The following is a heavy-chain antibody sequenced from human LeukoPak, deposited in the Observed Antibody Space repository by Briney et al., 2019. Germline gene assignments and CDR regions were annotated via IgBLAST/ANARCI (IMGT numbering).Heavy chain of an antibody. CDR3: ATLEKSTITGRGFDY. Sequence: SETLSLTCTVSGGSISSYYWSWIRQPPGKGLEWIGYFYYTGSSNYNPPLKSRVTISVDTSKNQFSLKLSSVTAADTAVYYCATLEKSTITGRGFDYWGQGTPVTVSS. CDR1: GGSISSYY. J-gene: IGHJ4*02. V-gene: IGHV4-59*03. D-gene: IGHD5-24*01. CDR2: FYYTGSS.